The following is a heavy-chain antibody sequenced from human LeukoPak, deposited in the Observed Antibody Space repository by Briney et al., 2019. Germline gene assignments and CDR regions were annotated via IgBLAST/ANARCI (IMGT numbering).Heavy chain of an antibody. CDR3: AKDIAARG. CDR2: INPNSGGT. J-gene: IGHJ4*02. CDR1: GYTFTVYY. Sequence: ASVKVSCTASGYTFTVYYMHWVRQAPGQGLEWMGWINPNSGGTNYAQKFQGRVTITRDTSISTAYMELSRLRSDDTAVYYCAKDIAARGWGQGTLVTVSS. D-gene: IGHD6-6*01. V-gene: IGHV1-2*02.